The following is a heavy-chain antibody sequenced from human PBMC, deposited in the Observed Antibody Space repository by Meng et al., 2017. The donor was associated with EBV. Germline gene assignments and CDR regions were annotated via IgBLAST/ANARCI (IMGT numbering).Heavy chain of an antibody. Sequence: QLQLYQSGPGLVKPSETLSLTCPVAGDSISSRSYYWGWISRSPGKGLEWIGNVYYSGNSYYNPSLKSRVTISVDTSKNQFYLKLISVTAADTAVYFCARVSFYDYWSGYSFNWFDPWGQGTLGTVSS. CDR1: GDSISSRSYY. CDR2: VYYSGNS. V-gene: IGHV4-39*01. J-gene: IGHJ5*02. D-gene: IGHD3-3*01. CDR3: ARVSFYDYWSGYSFNWFDP.